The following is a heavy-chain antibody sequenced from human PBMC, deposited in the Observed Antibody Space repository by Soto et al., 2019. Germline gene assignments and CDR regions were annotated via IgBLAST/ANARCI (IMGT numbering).Heavy chain of an antibody. D-gene: IGHD6-19*01. J-gene: IGHJ4*02. Sequence: SETLSLTCTVSGGSISSGGYYWSWIRQHPGKGLEWIGYIYYSGSTYYNPSLKSRVTISVDTSKNQFSLKLSSVTAADTAVYYCARSGIAVAGTLSSFDYWGQGTLVTVSS. CDR1: GGSISSGGYY. V-gene: IGHV4-31*03. CDR2: IYYSGST. CDR3: ARSGIAVAGTLSSFDY.